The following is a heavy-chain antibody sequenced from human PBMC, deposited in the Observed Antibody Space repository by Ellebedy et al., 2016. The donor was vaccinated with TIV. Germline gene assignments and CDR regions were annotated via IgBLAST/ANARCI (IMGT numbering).Heavy chain of an antibody. CDR2: IYGDGTTT. D-gene: IGHD3-22*01. V-gene: IGHV3-74*01. J-gene: IGHJ3*02. Sequence: GGSLRLSXAASGFTFSSYWMHWVRQAPGKGLVWVSRIYGDGTTTTYADSVKGRFTISRDNAKNTLYLQMNSLRADDTAVYYCSKGGYYSHDAFDMWGQGTMVTVSS. CDR1: GFTFSSYW. CDR3: SKGGYYSHDAFDM.